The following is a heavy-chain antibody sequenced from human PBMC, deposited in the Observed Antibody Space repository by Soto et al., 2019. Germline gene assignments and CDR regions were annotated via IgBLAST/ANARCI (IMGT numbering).Heavy chain of an antibody. CDR3: ARGYDSSGSDWFDP. Sequence: EVQLLESGGGLVQPGGSLRLSCAASGFTFSSYAMSWVRQAPGKGLEWVSALSGSGGSTYYADSVKGRFTISRDNSKNTLYLEMNSVRAEDTGVYYCARGYDSSGSDWFDPWGQGTLVSVSS. J-gene: IGHJ5*02. CDR2: LSGSGGST. V-gene: IGHV3-23*01. CDR1: GFTFSSYA. D-gene: IGHD3-22*01.